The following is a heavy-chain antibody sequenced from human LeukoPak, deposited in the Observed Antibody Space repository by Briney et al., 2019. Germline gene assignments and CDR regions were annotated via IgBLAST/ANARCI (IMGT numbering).Heavy chain of an antibody. D-gene: IGHD2-2*01. CDR2: INHSGST. CDR3: ARDLANYRSTSLRGFDY. Sequence: SETLSLTCAVYGGSFSGYYWSWIRQPPGKGREWIGEINHSGSTNYNPSLKSRVTISVDTSKNQFSLKLNSVTAADTAVYYCARDLANYRSTSLRGFDYWGQGTLVTVSS. J-gene: IGHJ4*02. CDR1: GGSFSGYY. V-gene: IGHV4-34*01.